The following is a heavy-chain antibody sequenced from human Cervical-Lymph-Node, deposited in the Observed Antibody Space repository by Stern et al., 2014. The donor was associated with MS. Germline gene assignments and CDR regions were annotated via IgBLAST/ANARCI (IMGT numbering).Heavy chain of an antibody. Sequence: VHLVESGAEVKKPGASVTVSCRTSGYTFIDYSIHWVRQAPGQGLEWMGIINLSDGATTYAQKFQGRVTMTRDTSTNTAYMQLGSLTAEDTAVFFCAREGADNDAFDVWGQGTMVTVSS. V-gene: IGHV1-46*03. CDR1: GYTFIDYS. J-gene: IGHJ3*01. D-gene: IGHD1-26*01. CDR3: AREGADNDAFDV. CDR2: INLSDGAT.